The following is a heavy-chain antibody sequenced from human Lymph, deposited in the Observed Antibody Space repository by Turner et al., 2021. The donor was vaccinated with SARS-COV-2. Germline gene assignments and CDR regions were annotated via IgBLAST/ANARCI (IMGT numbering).Heavy chain of an antibody. D-gene: IGHD3-3*01. V-gene: IGHV1-24*01. CDR2: CDPEDGET. CDR3: ATGPYDFWSGPSPGYYGMDV. CDR1: GYTLTEVS. Sequence: QVQLVQSGAEVKKPGASVKVSCKVSGYTLTEVSMHWVRQAPGKGLEWMGGCDPEDGETIYAQKFQSRVTMTEDTATDTAYMELSSLRSEDTAVYYCATGPYDFWSGPSPGYYGMDVWGQGTTVTVSS. J-gene: IGHJ6*02.